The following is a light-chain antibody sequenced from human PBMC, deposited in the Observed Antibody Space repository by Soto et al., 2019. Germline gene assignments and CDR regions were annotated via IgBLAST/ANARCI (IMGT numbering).Light chain of an antibody. V-gene: IGKV1-5*01. CDR2: DAS. CDR3: QQDNSYWT. Sequence: DIQMTQSPSTLSASVGDRVTITCRASQSISSWLAWYQQKPGKAPKLLIYDASSVESGVPSRFSGSGSGTEFTLTISSLQRNDFATYYCQQDNSYWTFGEGTKVEIK. J-gene: IGKJ1*01. CDR1: QSISSW.